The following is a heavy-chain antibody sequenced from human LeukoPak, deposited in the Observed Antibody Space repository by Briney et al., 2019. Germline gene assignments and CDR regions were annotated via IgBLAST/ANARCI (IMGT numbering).Heavy chain of an antibody. D-gene: IGHD1-1*01. V-gene: IGHV3-20*04. CDR2: INWNGGST. CDR1: GFTFDDYG. Sequence: PGGFLRLSCAASGFTFDDYGMSWVRQAPGKGLEWVSGINWNGGSTGYADSVKGRFTISRDNSKNTLYLQMNSLRAEDTAVYYCAKELGERDGMDVWGQGTTVTVSS. CDR3: AKELGERDGMDV. J-gene: IGHJ6*02.